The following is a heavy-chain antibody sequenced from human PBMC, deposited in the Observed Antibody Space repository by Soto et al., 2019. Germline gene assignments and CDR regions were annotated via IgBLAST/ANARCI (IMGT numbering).Heavy chain of an antibody. CDR2: IYDTGIT. D-gene: IGHD1-26*01. Sequence: QVQLQESGPGLVKSSQTLSLSCTVSGASISSGGHYWTWIRQHPGKGLEWIGYIYDTGITYYNPSLKSRISISLDTSKNQFSLKMSYVTAADTASYYCARIGGNSYAPLDYWGQGTLVTVSS. CDR3: ARIGGNSYAPLDY. J-gene: IGHJ4*02. CDR1: GASISSGGHY. V-gene: IGHV4-31*03.